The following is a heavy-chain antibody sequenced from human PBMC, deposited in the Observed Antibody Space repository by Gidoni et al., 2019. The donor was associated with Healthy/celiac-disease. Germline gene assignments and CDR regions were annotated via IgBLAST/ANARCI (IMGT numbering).Heavy chain of an antibody. J-gene: IGHJ6*02. V-gene: IGHV3-64*01. CDR2: ISSNGGST. Sequence: EVQLVESGGGLVQPGGSLRLSCAASGFTFSSYAMHWVRQAPGKRLEYVSAISSNGGSTYYANSVKGRFTISRDNSKNTLYLQMGSLRAEDMAVYYCARDKKEAVGMDVWGQGTTVTVSS. D-gene: IGHD6-19*01. CDR3: ARDKKEAVGMDV. CDR1: GFTFSSYA.